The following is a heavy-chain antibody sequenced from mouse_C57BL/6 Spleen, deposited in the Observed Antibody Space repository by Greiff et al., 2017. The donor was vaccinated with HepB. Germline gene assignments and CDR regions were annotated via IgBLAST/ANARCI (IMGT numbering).Heavy chain of an antibody. V-gene: IGHV1-82*01. D-gene: IGHD2-3*01. Sequence: ESGPELVKPGASVKISCKASGYAFSSSWMNWVKQRPGKGLEWIGRIYPGDGDTNYNGKFKGKATLTADKSSSTAYMQLSSLTSEDSAVYFCARFGYEGYWGQGTTLTVSS. CDR1: GYAFSSSW. J-gene: IGHJ2*01. CDR3: ARFGYEGY. CDR2: IYPGDGDT.